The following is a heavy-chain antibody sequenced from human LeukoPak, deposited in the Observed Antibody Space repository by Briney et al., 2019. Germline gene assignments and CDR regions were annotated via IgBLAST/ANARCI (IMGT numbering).Heavy chain of an antibody. CDR3: ARIIAVAGSGNYYYYYGMDV. CDR1: GYTFTGYY. J-gene: IGHJ6*02. Sequence: ASAKVSCKASGYTFTGYYMHWVRQAPGQGLEWMGGIIPIFGTANYAQKFQGRVTITADESTSTAYMELSSLRSEDTAVYYCARIIAVAGSGNYYYYYGMDVWGQGTTVTVSS. V-gene: IGHV1-69*13. CDR2: IIPIFGTA. D-gene: IGHD6-19*01.